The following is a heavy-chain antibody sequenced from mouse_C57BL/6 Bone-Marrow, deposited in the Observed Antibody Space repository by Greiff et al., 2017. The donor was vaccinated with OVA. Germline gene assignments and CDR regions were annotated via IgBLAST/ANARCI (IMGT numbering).Heavy chain of an antibody. CDR1: GYTFTSYG. D-gene: IGHD2-4*01. Sequence: VQLQQSGAELARPGASVKLSCKASGYTFTSYGISWVKQRTGQGLEWIGEIYPRSGNTYYNEKFKAKATLTADKSSSTAYMELRSLTSEDSAVYFCARIYYDYDGRPYFDYWGQGTTLTVSS. V-gene: IGHV1-81*01. CDR2: IYPRSGNT. J-gene: IGHJ2*01. CDR3: ARIYYDYDGRPYFDY.